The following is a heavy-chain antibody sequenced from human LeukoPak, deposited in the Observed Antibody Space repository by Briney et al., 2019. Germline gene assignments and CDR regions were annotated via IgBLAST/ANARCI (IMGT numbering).Heavy chain of an antibody. V-gene: IGHV4-30-2*01. D-gene: IGHD3-22*01. CDR3: ARQDYYDSSGYYYVGAFDI. CDR1: GGSISSGGYY. J-gene: IGHJ3*02. Sequence: KPSETLSLTCTVSGGSISSGGYYWSWIRQPPGKGLEWIGYIYHSGSTYYNPSLKSRVTISVDRSKNQFSLKLSSVTAADTAVYYCARQDYYDSSGYYYVGAFDIWGQGTMVTVSS. CDR2: IYHSGST.